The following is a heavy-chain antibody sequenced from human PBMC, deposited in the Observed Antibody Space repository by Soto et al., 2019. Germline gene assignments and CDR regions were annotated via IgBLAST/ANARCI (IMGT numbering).Heavy chain of an antibody. CDR2: ISGSGGSI. Sequence: EVQLVESGGGLVKPGGSLRLSCVASGFTFRSYTMNWVRQAPGKGPEWVSSISGSGGSIYYAESLKGPFTISRDNANNSLQLQMNSLRAGVTAVYYWAREGELTTAFDIWCQGTMVSVS. CDR1: GFTFRSYT. D-gene: IGHD4-17*01. J-gene: IGHJ3*02. CDR3: AREGELTTAFDI. V-gene: IGHV3-21*01.